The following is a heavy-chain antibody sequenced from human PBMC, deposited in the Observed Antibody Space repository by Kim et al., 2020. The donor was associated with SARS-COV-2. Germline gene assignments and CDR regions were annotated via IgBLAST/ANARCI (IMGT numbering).Heavy chain of an antibody. J-gene: IGHJ6*02. CDR3: AMYARDIVVVPAADDPRFWGAYYYYGMDV. CDR1: GFTFSSYA. V-gene: IGHV3-23*01. Sequence: GGSLRLSCAASGFTFSSYAMSWVRQAPEKGLEWVSAISGSGGSTYYADSVKGRFTISRDNSKNTLYLQMNSLRAEDTAVYYCAMYARDIVVVPAADDPRFWGAYYYYGMDVWGQGTTVTVSS. D-gene: IGHD2-2*01. CDR2: ISGSGGST.